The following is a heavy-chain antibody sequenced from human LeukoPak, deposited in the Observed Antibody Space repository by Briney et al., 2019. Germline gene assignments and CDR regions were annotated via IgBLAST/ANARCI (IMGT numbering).Heavy chain of an antibody. Sequence: ASVKVSCKASGYTFTSYDINWVRQATGQGLEWMGWMNPNSGNIGYAQKFQGRVTMTRNTSISTAYMELSSLRSEDTAVYYCARGRAHDFWSGYYHYYGMDVWGQGTTVTVSS. CDR3: ARGRAHDFWSGYYHYYGMDV. J-gene: IGHJ6*02. D-gene: IGHD3-3*01. CDR1: GYTFTSYD. V-gene: IGHV1-8*01. CDR2: MNPNSGNI.